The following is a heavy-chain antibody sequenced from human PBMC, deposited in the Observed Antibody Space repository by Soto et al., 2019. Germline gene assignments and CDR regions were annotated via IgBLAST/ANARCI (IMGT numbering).Heavy chain of an antibody. V-gene: IGHV5-51*01. Sequence: GASLKISCKGSGFSFTSYWIAWVRQMPGKGLEWMGIIYPGDSDTSYSPSFQGQVTISADKSINTAYLQWSSLKASDTAMYYCAKHEGYCSSTTCSKFDYWGQGTLLTVSS. CDR2: IYPGDSDT. J-gene: IGHJ4*02. CDR3: AKHEGYCSSTTCSKFDY. D-gene: IGHD2-2*01. CDR1: GFSFTSYW.